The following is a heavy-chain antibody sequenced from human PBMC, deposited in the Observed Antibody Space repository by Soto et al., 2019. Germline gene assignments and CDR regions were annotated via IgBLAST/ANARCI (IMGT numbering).Heavy chain of an antibody. CDR3: ARWGSIAAPRGS. CDR2: ISTYNGNT. J-gene: IGHJ5*02. CDR1: GYSSTTFV. V-gene: IGHV1-18*01. D-gene: IGHD6-6*01. Sequence: QVQLVQSGAEVKKPGASVKVSCKASGYSSTTFVITWVRQAPGQGLEWMGWISTYNGNTNYAQKFQGRVTMTTDTSTSTAYLELTSLRSDDTAVYYCARWGSIAAPRGSWGQATLVTVSS.